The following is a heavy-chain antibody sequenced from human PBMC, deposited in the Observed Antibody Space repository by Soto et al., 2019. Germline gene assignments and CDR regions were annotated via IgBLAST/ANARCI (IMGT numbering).Heavy chain of an antibody. CDR2: TYYRSKWYN. Sequence: PSQTLSLTCAISGDSVSSNSAAWNWIRQSPSRGLEWLGRTYYRSKWYNDYAVSVKSRITINPATSKNQFSLQLNSLTPEDTAVYYCARGTGAAVTRACEPWRQRTQVTVSS. D-gene: IGHD6-25*01. CDR1: GDSVSSNSAA. CDR3: ARGTGAAVTRACEP. J-gene: IGHJ5*02. V-gene: IGHV6-1*01.